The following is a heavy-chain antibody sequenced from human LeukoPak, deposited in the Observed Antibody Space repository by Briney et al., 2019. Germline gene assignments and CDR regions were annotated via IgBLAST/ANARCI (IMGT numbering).Heavy chain of an antibody. CDR1: GGSFSGYY. CDR2: INHSGST. V-gene: IGHV4-34*01. Sequence: SETLSLTCAVYGGSFSGYYWSWIRQPPGKGLEWIGEINHSGSTNYNPSLKSRVTISVDTSKNQFSLKLSSVTAADTAVYYCARRRNYYDSSGYMSASDYWGQGTLVTVSS. CDR3: ARRRNYYDSSGYMSASDY. J-gene: IGHJ4*02. D-gene: IGHD3-22*01.